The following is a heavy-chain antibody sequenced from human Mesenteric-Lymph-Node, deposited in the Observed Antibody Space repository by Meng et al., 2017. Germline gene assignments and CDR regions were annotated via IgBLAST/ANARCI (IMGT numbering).Heavy chain of an antibody. J-gene: IGHJ3*02. CDR3: ARGGIFNYDSSGYAFDI. Sequence: GGSLRLSCAASGFTFSSYAMHWVRQAPGKGLEWVAVISYDGSNKYYADSVKGRFTISRDNSKNTLYLQMNSLRAEDTAVYYCARGGIFNYDSSGYAFDIWGQGTMVTVSS. CDR2: ISYDGSNK. D-gene: IGHD3-22*01. CDR1: GFTFSSYA. V-gene: IGHV3-30*04.